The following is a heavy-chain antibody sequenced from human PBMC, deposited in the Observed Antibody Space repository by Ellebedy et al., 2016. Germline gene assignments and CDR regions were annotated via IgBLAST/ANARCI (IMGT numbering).Heavy chain of an antibody. D-gene: IGHD1-26*01. CDR3: ARYPAGGSYYLRWFDP. CDR1: GGSISSSSYY. CDR2: IYYSGST. V-gene: IGHV4-39*07. Sequence: SETLSLXXTVSGGSISSSSYYWGWIRLPPGKGLEWIGNIYYSGSTSYNPSLKSRVTISVDTSKNQFSLKLSSVTAADTAVYYCARYPAGGSYYLRWFDPWGQGTLVTVSS. J-gene: IGHJ5*02.